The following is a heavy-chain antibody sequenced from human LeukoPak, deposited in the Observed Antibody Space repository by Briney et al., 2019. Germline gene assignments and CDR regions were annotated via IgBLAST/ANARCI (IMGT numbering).Heavy chain of an antibody. Sequence: ASVKVSCKASGYTFTGYYMHWVRQAPGQGLEWMGWINPNSGGTNCAQKFQGRVTMTRDTSISTAYMELSRLRSDDTAVYYCARVPRRQTARDYYYYYMDVWGKGTTVTVSS. CDR1: GYTFTGYY. J-gene: IGHJ6*03. CDR2: INPNSGGT. V-gene: IGHV1-2*02. CDR3: ARVPRRQTARDYYYYYMDV.